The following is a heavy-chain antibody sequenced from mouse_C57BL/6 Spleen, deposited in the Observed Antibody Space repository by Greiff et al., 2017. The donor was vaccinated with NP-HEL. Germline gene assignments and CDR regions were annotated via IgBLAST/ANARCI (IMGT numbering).Heavy chain of an antibody. CDR2: ISNGGGST. CDR3: ARRGGSSYDWYLDV. V-gene: IGHV5-12*01. D-gene: IGHD1-1*01. J-gene: IGHJ1*03. CDR1: GFTFSDYY. Sequence: EVQLVESGAGLVQPGGSLKLSCAASGFTFSDYYMYWVRQTPEKRLEWVAYISNGGGSTYYPDTVKGRFTLSRDNAKNTLYLQMSRLKSEDTAMYYGARRGGSSYDWYLDVWGTGTTVTVSS.